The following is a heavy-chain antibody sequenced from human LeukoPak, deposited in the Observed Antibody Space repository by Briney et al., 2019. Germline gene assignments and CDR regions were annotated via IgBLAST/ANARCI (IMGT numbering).Heavy chain of an antibody. D-gene: IGHD5-18*01. J-gene: IGHJ4*02. CDR3: ARVGAIYGYFSVCDY. CDR1: GGTFSSYA. Sequence: ASVKVSCKASGGTFSSYAISWVRQAPGRGLEWMGWISAYNGNTNYAQKLQGRVTMTTDTSTSTAYMELRSLRSDDTAVYYCARVGAIYGYFSVCDYWGQGTLVTVSS. CDR2: ISAYNGNT. V-gene: IGHV1-18*01.